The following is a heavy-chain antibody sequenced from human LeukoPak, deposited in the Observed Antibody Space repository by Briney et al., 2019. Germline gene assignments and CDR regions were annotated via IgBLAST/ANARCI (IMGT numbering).Heavy chain of an antibody. D-gene: IGHD4-23*01. CDR2: MYPWGSA. CDR3: VRQGGGDNCR. Sequence: PGGPLTLSCAASGLNLNTNDMKWVRQAPGKGLEGVSIMYPWGSAFYTDSVKGRFTVTRDESKDMMFLQMNTLRPDDTAMYYCVRQGGGDNCRWGQGALVTVSS. V-gene: IGHV3-66*02. CDR1: GLNLNTND. J-gene: IGHJ4*01.